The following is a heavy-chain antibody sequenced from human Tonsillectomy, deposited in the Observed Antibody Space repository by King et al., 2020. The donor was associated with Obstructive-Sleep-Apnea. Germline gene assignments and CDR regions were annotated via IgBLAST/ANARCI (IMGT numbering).Heavy chain of an antibody. J-gene: IGHJ4*02. D-gene: IGHD4-17*01. CDR3: AGVGYGDYGGYYFDY. V-gene: IGHV4-30-4*01. CDR1: GGSISRGDYY. CDR2: IYYSGRT. Sequence: QLQESGPGLVKPSQTLSLTCTVSGGSISRGDYYWSWIRQPPGKGLEWIGYIYYSGRTYSNPSLKSRVTISVDTSKNQFSLKLSSVTAADTAVYYCAGVGYGDYGGYYFDYWGQGTRVTISS.